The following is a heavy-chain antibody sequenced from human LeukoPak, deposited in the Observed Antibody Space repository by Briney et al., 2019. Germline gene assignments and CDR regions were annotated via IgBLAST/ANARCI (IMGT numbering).Heavy chain of an antibody. V-gene: IGHV4-34*01. CDR2: INHSGST. CDR3: ARGRLRFGY. CDR1: GGSFSGYY. J-gene: IGHJ4*02. Sequence: PSETLSLTCAVYGGSFSGYYWSWIRQPPGKGLEWIGEINHSGSTNYNPSLKSRVTISVDTSENQFSLKLSSVTAADTAVYYCARGRLRFGYWGQGTLVTVSS. D-gene: IGHD5-12*01.